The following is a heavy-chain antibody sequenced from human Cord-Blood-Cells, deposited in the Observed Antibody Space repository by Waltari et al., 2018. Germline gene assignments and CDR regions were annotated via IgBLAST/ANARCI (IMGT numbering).Heavy chain of an antibody. V-gene: IGHV4-34*01. CDR2: INHSGST. D-gene: IGHD3-3*01. CDR3: ASVRGYEFWSGYFNWFDP. CDR1: GGSFSGYY. J-gene: IGHJ5*02. Sequence: QVQLQQWGAGLLKPSETLSLTCAVYGGSFSGYYWSWIRQPPGKGLEWIGEINHSGSTNYNPSLKSRVTISVDTSKNQFSLKLSSVTAADTAVYYCASVRGYEFWSGYFNWFDPWGQGTLVTVSS.